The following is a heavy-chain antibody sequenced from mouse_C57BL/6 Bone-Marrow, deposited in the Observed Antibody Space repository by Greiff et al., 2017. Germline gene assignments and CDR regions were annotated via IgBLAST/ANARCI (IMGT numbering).Heavy chain of an antibody. D-gene: IGHD1-1*01. J-gene: IGHJ3*01. CDR3: ARDRGYGSSSWFAY. Sequence: EVQGVESGPGLVKPSQSLSLTCTVTGYSITSGYDWHWIRHFPGNKLEWMGYISYSGSTNYNPYLKSRISITHDTSKNHFFLKLKSVTTEYTATYFCARDRGYGSSSWFAYWGQGTLVTVSA. V-gene: IGHV3-1*01. CDR2: ISYSGST. CDR1: GYSITSGYD.